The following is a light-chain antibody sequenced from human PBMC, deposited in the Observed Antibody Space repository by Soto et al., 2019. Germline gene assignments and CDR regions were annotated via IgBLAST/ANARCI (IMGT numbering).Light chain of an antibody. Sequence: IVMTQTPATLSVSPGERVTLSCRASESVSYHVAWYQQKPGQTPRLVIYGASTRATGFPARFSGSGSGTEFTLTISSLQSDDFATYYCQQVKSYPRTFGGGTKV. CDR1: ESVSYH. CDR3: QQVKSYPRT. J-gene: IGKJ4*01. V-gene: IGKV3-15*01. CDR2: GAS.